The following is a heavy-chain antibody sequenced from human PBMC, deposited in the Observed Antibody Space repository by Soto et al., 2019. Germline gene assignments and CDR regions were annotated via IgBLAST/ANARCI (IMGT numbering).Heavy chain of an antibody. CDR1: GGSISSTTFY. CDR2: IYYSGST. J-gene: IGHJ4*02. CDR3: AGTEASGVFRYVEYYFDY. Sequence: PSETLSLTCTVSGGSISSTTFYWGWIRQPLGKGLEWIGSIYYSGSTYYNPSLKSRVTISVHTSKNQFSLKLSSVTAADTAVYYCAGTEASGVFRYVEYYFDYWGQGTLVTVSS. V-gene: IGHV4-39*01. D-gene: IGHD3-10*01.